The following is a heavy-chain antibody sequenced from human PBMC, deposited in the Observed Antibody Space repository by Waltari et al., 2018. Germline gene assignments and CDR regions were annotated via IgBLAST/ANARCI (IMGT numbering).Heavy chain of an antibody. CDR1: GFIFSNHW. CDR2: IKIDGSQE. Sequence: EVQLVESGGGLVQPGGSLRLSCLGSGFIFSNHWMTWVRQAPGKGLEWVANIKIDGSQEHYMDSVKGRFTISRDNAKSSLHLQMNSLTAEDTAIYYCVRGWVEGLPRGCDYWGQGTLVTVSS. CDR3: VRGWVEGLPRGCDY. D-gene: IGHD1-26*01. V-gene: IGHV3-7*03. J-gene: IGHJ4*02.